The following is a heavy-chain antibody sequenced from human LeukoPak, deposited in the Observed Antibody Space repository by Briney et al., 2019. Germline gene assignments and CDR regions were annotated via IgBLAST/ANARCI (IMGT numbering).Heavy chain of an antibody. J-gene: IGHJ4*02. CDR2: ISGSGGST. CDR3: AKDIFGGSYTPGFDY. Sequence: SRGSLRLSCAASGFTFSSYAMSWVRQAPGKGLESVSTISGSGGSTYYADSVKGRFTISRDNSKNTLYLQMNSLRAEDTAVYYCAKDIFGGSYTPGFDYWGQGTLVTVSS. CDR1: GFTFSSYA. D-gene: IGHD1-26*01. V-gene: IGHV3-23*01.